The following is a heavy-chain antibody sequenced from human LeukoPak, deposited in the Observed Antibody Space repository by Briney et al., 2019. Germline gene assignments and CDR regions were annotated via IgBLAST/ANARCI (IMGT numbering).Heavy chain of an antibody. D-gene: IGHD4-23*01. Sequence: PGRSLRLSCVASGFTFSNYGMHWVRQAPGKGLEWVASISWDGRNKYYADSVTGRFTISRDNSQNTLYLQMNSLRGEDTAVYYCARSVVTPSSWFDPWGQGTLVTVSS. CDR1: GFTFSNYG. V-gene: IGHV3-30*03. J-gene: IGHJ5*02. CDR3: ARSVVTPSSWFDP. CDR2: ISWDGRNK.